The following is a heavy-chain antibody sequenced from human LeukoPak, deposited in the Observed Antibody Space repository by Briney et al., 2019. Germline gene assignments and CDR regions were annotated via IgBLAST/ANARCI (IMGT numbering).Heavy chain of an antibody. J-gene: IGHJ4*02. V-gene: IGHV3-21*01. CDR1: GFTFSSYS. CDR2: ISSSSSYI. D-gene: IGHD6-19*01. CDR3: ARRPSSGWPFDY. Sequence: GGSLRLSCAASGFTFSSYSMNWVRQAPGKGLEWVSSISSSSSYIYYADSVKGRFTISGDNAKNSLYLQMNSLRAEDTAVYYCARRPSSGWPFDYWGQGTLVTVSS.